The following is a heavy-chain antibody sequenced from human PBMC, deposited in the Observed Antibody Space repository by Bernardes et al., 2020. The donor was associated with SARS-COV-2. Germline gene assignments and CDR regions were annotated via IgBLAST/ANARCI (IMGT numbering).Heavy chain of an antibody. V-gene: IGHV3-23*01. Sequence: GGSLRLSRAASGFTFSSYAMTWVRQAPGKGLEWVSAITGSDGTTYYADSVKGRFTISRDNSKNTLYLQMNSLTAEDTAVYFCAKERRYNSAWYPIQFDYWGQGTLVTVSS. CDR3: AKERRYNSAWYPIQFDY. D-gene: IGHD6-19*01. CDR2: ITGSDGTT. CDR1: GFTFSSYA. J-gene: IGHJ4*02.